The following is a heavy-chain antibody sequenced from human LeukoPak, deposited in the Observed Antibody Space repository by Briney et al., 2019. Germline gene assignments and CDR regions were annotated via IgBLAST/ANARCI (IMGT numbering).Heavy chain of an antibody. CDR3: AKHLSSSSRYYYDS. D-gene: IGHD6-13*01. CDR1: GFTFSTYD. Sequence: GESLTLSCAASGFTFSTYDMSWVRQAPGKGLEWVSTIIGSGASTYYADFVKGRFTISRDNSKNTLYLQVNSLRAEDTAFYYCAKHLSSSSRYYYDSWGQGTLVTVSS. CDR2: IIGSGAST. J-gene: IGHJ4*02. V-gene: IGHV3-23*01.